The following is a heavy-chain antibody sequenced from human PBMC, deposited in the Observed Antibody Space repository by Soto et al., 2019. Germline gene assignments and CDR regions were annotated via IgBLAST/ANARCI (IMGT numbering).Heavy chain of an antibody. D-gene: IGHD5-12*01. Sequence: QVQLQESGPGLVKTSQTLSLTCTVSGGSISSGCYYWSWIRQHPGKGLEWIGYIYYSGRTYYNPSLKSRVTISVVTCKNQFSLKLSCVTAADTAVYYWERSTPSAVATVDYWCQGTMVSVSS. CDR2: IYYSGRT. V-gene: IGHV4-31*03. CDR1: GGSISSGCYY. CDR3: ERSTPSAVATVDY. J-gene: IGHJ4*02.